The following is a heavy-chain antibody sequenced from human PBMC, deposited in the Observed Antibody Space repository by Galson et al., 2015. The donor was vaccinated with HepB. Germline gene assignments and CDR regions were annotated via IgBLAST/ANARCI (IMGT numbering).Heavy chain of an antibody. CDR3: AKTQTYYDFWSGYWDYYYGMDV. Sequence: SLRLSCAASGFTFSSYAMSWVRQAPGKGLEWVSAISGSGGSTYYADSVKGRFTISRDNSKNMLYLQMNSLRAEDTAVYYCAKTQTYYDFWSGYWDYYYGMDVWGQGTTVTVSS. CDR1: GFTFSSYA. CDR2: ISGSGGST. D-gene: IGHD3-3*01. V-gene: IGHV3-23*01. J-gene: IGHJ6*02.